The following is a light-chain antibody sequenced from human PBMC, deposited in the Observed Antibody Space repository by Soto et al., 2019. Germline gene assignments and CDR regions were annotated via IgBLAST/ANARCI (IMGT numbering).Light chain of an antibody. CDR1: SSNIGSKS. V-gene: IGLV1-44*01. Sequence: QSVLTQPPSASGTPGQTVTIFCSGSSSNIGSKSVTWYKQLPATAPKLLIYRNNQRPSGVPDRFSGSKSGTSSSLAISGIQYEEEAHYYCGAWYDTLNVLVFGGGTKLTVL. J-gene: IGLJ3*02. CDR2: RNN. CDR3: GAWYDTLNVLV.